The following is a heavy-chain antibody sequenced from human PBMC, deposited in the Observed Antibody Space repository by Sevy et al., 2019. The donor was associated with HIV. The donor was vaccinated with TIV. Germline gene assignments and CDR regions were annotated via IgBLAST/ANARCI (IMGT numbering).Heavy chain of an antibody. CDR1: GGTFSSYA. J-gene: IGHJ5*02. CDR2: IIPIFGTA. Sequence: ASVKVSCKASGGTFSSYAISWVRQAPGQGLEWMGGIIPIFGTANYAQKFQGRVTITADESTSTAYMELSSLRSEDTAVYYCARVGIAAAGTGFDPWGQGTLVTVSS. V-gene: IGHV1-69*13. D-gene: IGHD6-13*01. CDR3: ARVGIAAAGTGFDP.